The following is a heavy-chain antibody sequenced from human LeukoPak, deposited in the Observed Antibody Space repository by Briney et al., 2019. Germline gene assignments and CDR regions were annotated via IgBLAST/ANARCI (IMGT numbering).Heavy chain of an antibody. J-gene: IGHJ6*02. V-gene: IGHV3-43D*03. CDR3: AKDRTACSGGSCYSFLGGRAYYYYGMDV. CDR2: ISWDGGST. CDR1: GFTFDDYA. D-gene: IGHD2-15*01. Sequence: GGSLRLSCAASGFTFDDYAMHRVRQAPGKGLEWVSLISWDGGSTYYAYSVKGRFTISRDNSKNSLYLQMNSLRAEDTALYYCAKDRTACSGGSCYSFLGGRAYYYYGMDVWGQGTTVTVSS.